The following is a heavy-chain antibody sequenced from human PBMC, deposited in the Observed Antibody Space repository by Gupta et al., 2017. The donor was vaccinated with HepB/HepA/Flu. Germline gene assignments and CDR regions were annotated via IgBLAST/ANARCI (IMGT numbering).Heavy chain of an antibody. Sequence: GGGLQPWRSLRLSYTSSGFTFSSYAMHWVRQAPGKGLEWVAVISYDGSNKYYADSVKGRFTISRDNSKNTLYLQMNSLRAEDTAVYYCATSVAYCGGDCYSGGFGAFDIWGQGTMVTVSS. D-gene: IGHD2-21*02. CDR2: ISYDGSNK. J-gene: IGHJ3*02. CDR1: GFTFSSYA. V-gene: IGHV3-30-3*01. CDR3: ATSVAYCGGDCYSGGFGAFDI.